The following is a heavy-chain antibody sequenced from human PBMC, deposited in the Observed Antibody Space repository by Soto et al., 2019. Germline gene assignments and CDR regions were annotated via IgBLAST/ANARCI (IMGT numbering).Heavy chain of an antibody. CDR2: TSGSGSTT. D-gene: IGHD3-10*01. J-gene: IGHJ6*03. V-gene: IGHV3-23*01. Sequence: GGSLRLSCVVSGFTFSNYAMSWVRQAPGKGLEWVSGTSGSGSTTYYAESVKGRFTISKDNSKNTLNLQMNSLRAEDTAVYYCARDRGFTGVTYDYFMDVWGKGTTVTVSS. CDR1: GFTFSNYA. CDR3: ARDRGFTGVTYDYFMDV.